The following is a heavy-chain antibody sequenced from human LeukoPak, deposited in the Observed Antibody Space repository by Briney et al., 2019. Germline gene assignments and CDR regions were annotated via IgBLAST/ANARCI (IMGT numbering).Heavy chain of an antibody. CDR3: ARDRVGGDLTGVSLY. J-gene: IGHJ4*01. D-gene: IGHD4-17*01. CDR2: ISAYNGNT. CDR1: GYPFDNFG. V-gene: IGHV1-18*01. Sequence: GASVKVSCKASGYPFDNFGLTWVRQAPGQGREWMGWISAYNGNTHYAQKFRGRLTLTTETSTSTAYLELRSLKSDDTAVYYCARDRVGGDLTGVSLYWGQGTLVTVSS.